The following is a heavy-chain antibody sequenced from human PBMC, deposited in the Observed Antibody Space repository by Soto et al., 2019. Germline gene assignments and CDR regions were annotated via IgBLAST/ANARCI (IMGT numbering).Heavy chain of an antibody. CDR1: GYTFTSYA. J-gene: IGHJ4*02. CDR3: ARGSPYQRTYLDY. V-gene: IGHV1-3*01. CDR2: INAGNGNT. D-gene: IGHD2-2*01. Sequence: ASVKVSCKASGYTFTSYAMHWVRQAPGQRLEWMGWINAGNGNTKYSQKFQGRVTITRDTSASTAYMELSSLRSEDTAVYYCARGSPYQRTYLDYWGQGTLVTVSS.